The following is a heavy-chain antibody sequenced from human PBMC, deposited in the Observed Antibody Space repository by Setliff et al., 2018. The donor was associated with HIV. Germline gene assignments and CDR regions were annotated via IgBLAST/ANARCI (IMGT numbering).Heavy chain of an antibody. J-gene: IGHJ6*02. Sequence: ASVKVSCKASGYTFTSYAMNWVRQAPGQGLEWMGWISGDTGDIKYSQRFEGRLTMTTETSTNTAYMELRSLRSDDTAVYYCAIDGLSYNILPGSIAYFHSGMDVWGQGTTVTVSS. V-gene: IGHV1-18*01. CDR1: GYTFTSYA. D-gene: IGHD3-9*01. CDR3: AIDGLSYNILPGSIAYFHSGMDV. CDR2: ISGDTGDI.